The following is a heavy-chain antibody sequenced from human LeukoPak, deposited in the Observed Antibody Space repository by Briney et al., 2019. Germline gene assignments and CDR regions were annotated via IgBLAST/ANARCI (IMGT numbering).Heavy chain of an antibody. D-gene: IGHD4-17*01. CDR3: AKDSAGDYDLNFDY. J-gene: IGHJ4*02. V-gene: IGHV3-23*01. CDR2: ISGSGGST. Sequence: ASVKVSCKASGGTFSSYAMMGVRQAPGKGLEWVSAISGSGGSTYYADSVKGRFTISRDNSKNTLYLQMNSLRAEDTAVYYCAKDSAGDYDLNFDYWGQGTMVTVSS. CDR1: GGTFSSYA.